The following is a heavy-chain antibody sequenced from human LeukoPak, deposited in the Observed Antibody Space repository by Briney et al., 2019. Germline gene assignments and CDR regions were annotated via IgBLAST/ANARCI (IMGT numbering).Heavy chain of an antibody. Sequence: GSSVKVSCKASGGTFSSYAISWVRQAPGQGLEWMGRIIPILGTANYAQKFQGRVTITTDESTSTAYMELSSLRSEDTAVYYCASTIMGDSSGYQYYFDYWGQGTLVTVSS. CDR2: IIPILGTA. J-gene: IGHJ4*02. CDR3: ASTIMGDSSGYQYYFDY. V-gene: IGHV1-69*11. D-gene: IGHD3-22*01. CDR1: GGTFSSYA.